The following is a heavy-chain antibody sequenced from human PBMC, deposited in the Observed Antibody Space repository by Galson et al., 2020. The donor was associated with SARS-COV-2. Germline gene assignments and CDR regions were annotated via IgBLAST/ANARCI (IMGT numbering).Heavy chain of an antibody. V-gene: IGHV5-51*01. CDR1: GYSFTNYW. D-gene: IGHD6-19*01. CDR3: ARHGASSGWYEGIDY. CDR2: IDPDASHT. Sequence: GESLKIPCETSGYSFTNYWIGWVRQMPGKGQEWMGIIDPDASHTLYSPSFQGQVSISVDKSINTAYVQWNSLKASDTAMYYCARHGASSGWYEGIDYWGQGTLVTVSS. J-gene: IGHJ4*02.